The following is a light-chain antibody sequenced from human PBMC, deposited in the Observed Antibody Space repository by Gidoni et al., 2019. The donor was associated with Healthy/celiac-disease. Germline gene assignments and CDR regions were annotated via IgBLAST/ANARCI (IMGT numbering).Light chain of an antibody. CDR1: QSISSY. Sequence: DIQITQSPSSLSASVGDRVPIPCRASQSISSYLNWYQQKPGKAPKLLIYAASSLQSGVPSRFSGSGSGTDFTLTISSLQPEDFATYYCQQSYSTPTSFGQGTKLEIK. J-gene: IGKJ2*01. CDR3: QQSYSTPTS. V-gene: IGKV1-39*01. CDR2: AAS.